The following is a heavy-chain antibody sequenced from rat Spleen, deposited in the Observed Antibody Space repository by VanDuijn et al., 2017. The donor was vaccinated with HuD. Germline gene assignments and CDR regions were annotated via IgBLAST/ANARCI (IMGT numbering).Heavy chain of an antibody. CDR2: ISPGGGNT. CDR1: GFTFNNYD. V-gene: IGHV5-27*01. Sequence: EVQLVKSGGDLVQPGRSLKLSCAASGFTFNNYDMAWVRQDSTKGLEWVASISPGGGNTYYRDAVKGRITVSRDNAKSTLCLQMDSLRSEDTATYYCTTDRPGALMEAWGQGTSVTVSS. CDR3: TTDRPGALMEA. D-gene: IGHD5-1*01. J-gene: IGHJ4*01.